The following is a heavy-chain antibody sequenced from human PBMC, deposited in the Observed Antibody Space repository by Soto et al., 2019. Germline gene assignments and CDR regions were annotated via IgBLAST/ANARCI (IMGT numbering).Heavy chain of an antibody. D-gene: IGHD6-13*01. J-gene: IGHJ1*01. V-gene: IGHV3-9*01. Sequence: GGSLRLSCAASGFTFDYYAMHWVRQFPGKGLEWVSGINWNSGGIGYGDSVKGRFAISRDNAKNSLHLQMNSLSAEDTAFYYCVKDESINWYSGHFRHWGQGTLVTVSS. CDR1: GFTFDYYA. CDR3: VKDESINWYSGHFRH. CDR2: INWNSGGI.